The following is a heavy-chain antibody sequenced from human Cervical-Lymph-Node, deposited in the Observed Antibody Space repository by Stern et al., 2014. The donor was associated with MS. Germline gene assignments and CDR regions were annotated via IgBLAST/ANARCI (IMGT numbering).Heavy chain of an antibody. CDR1: GYTFTSYW. CDR3: ARQRYFDY. CDR2: VFPGGSDI. Sequence: VQLVQSGPEVKRPGESLKISCQASGYTFTSYWIGWVRQMPGQGLEWIAIVFPGGSDIRYSPSFQGQVTISADKSSSTAYLQWNTLKASDTAIYYCARQRYFDYWGQGTLVTVSS. V-gene: IGHV5-51*01. J-gene: IGHJ4*02.